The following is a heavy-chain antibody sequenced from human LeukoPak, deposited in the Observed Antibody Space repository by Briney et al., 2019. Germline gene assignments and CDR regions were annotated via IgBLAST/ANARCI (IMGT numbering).Heavy chain of an antibody. D-gene: IGHD3-10*01. CDR2: ISSSGTTI. CDR3: ARGRLTVRGVIIALSGENWFDP. J-gene: IGHJ5*02. V-gene: IGHV3-48*03. CDR1: GFTFSSYE. Sequence: GGSLRLSCAASGFTFSSYEMNWVGQAPGKGLEGVSYISSSGTTIYYADSVKGGFTISRENDKKSLYLQMNSLRAEDTAVYYCARGRLTVRGVIIALSGENWFDPWGQGTLVTVSS.